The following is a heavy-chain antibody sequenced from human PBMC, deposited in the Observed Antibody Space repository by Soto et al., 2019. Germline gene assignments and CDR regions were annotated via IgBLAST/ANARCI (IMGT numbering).Heavy chain of an antibody. V-gene: IGHV3-33*01. J-gene: IGHJ1*01. CDR2: IWYDGSNT. CDR1: GFIFSSYG. CDR3: ARGLRAAAGRDYFQY. Sequence: QVQLVESGGGVVQPGRSLTLSCAASGFIFSSYGMHWVRQAPSKGLQWVAVIWYDGSNTYYADSVKGRFTISRDNSKNTLYLQMNSLRAEDTAVYYCARGLRAAAGRDYFQYWGQGTLVTVSS. D-gene: IGHD6-13*01.